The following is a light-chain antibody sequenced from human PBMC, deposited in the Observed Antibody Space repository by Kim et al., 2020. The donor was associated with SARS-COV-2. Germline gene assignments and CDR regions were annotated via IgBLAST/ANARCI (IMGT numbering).Light chain of an antibody. J-gene: IGKJ5*01. CDR3: HQHGTHPIT. CDR2: GAS. CDR1: QDIGND. V-gene: IGKV1-17*01. Sequence: DIQMTQSPSSLSASVGDRVTITCRASQDIGNDVGWYQQNPGRAPKSLIYGASNLQSGVPSRFSGSGSETEFTLTINSLQPEDFATYYCHQHGTHPITFGQGTRLDIK.